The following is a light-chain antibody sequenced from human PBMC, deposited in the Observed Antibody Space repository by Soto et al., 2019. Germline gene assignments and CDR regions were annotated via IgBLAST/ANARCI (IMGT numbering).Light chain of an antibody. J-gene: IGKJ1*01. CDR1: QAIGIY. CDR2: AAS. Sequence: DIQMTQSPSSLSTSVGDRVTITCRASQAIGIYLAWYQQKPGKVPKLLIYAASTLQSGVPSRFSGSGSGTDFTLTINSLQPEDVATYYCQKYSGAPPTVGQGPKVEIK. CDR3: QKYSGAPPT. V-gene: IGKV1-27*01.